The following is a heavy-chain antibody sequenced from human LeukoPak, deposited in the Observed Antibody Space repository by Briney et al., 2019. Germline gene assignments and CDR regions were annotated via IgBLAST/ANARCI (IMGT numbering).Heavy chain of an antibody. CDR2: ISGSGGST. CDR3: AKSEDFPVSYYYYGMDV. D-gene: IGHD3-3*01. J-gene: IGHJ6*02. Sequence: GGSLRLSCAASGFTFSNAWMSWVRQAPGKGLEWVSAISGSGGSTYYADSVKGRFTISRDNSKNTLYLHMNSLRAEDTAVYYCAKSEDFPVSYYYYGMDVWGQGTTVTVSS. CDR1: GFTFSNAW. V-gene: IGHV3-23*01.